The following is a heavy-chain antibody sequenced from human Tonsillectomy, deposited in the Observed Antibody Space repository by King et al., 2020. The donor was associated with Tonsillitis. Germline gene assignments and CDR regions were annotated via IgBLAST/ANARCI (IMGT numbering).Heavy chain of an antibody. Sequence: EVQLVESGGGLVQPGGSLRLSCAASGFTFSSYWMTWVRQAPGKGLEWVAIIKQDGSEKYYVDSVKGRFTISRDNAKNSLYLQMNSLRAEDTAVYFCARGGWYYYDSSGFPEDFWGQGTLVTVSS. J-gene: IGHJ4*02. CDR1: GFTFSSYW. V-gene: IGHV3-7*03. D-gene: IGHD3-22*01. CDR3: ARGGWYYYDSSGFPEDF. CDR2: IKQDGSEK.